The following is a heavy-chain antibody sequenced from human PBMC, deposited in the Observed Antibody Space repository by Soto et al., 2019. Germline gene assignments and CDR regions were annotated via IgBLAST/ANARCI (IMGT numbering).Heavy chain of an antibody. D-gene: IGHD5-12*01. Sequence: GGSLRLSCAASGFTFSSYSMHWVRQAPGKGLEWVAVISYDGSNKYYADSVKGRFTISRDNSKNTLYLQMNSLRAEDTAVYYCASLGGYSGYDPYYFDYWGQGTLVTVSS. CDR2: ISYDGSNK. J-gene: IGHJ4*02. CDR3: ASLGGYSGYDPYYFDY. CDR1: GFTFSSYS. V-gene: IGHV3-30*03.